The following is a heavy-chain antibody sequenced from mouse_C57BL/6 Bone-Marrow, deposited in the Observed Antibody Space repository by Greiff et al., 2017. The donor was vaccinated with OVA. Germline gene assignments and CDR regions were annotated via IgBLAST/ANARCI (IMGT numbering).Heavy chain of an antibody. CDR2: ISDGGSYT. CDR3: ARVPGGFAY. J-gene: IGHJ3*01. CDR1: GFTFSSYA. V-gene: IGHV5-4*01. Sequence: EVQRVESGGGLVKPGGSLKLSCAASGFTFSSYAMSWVRQTPEKRLEWVATISDGGSYTYYPDNVKGRFTISRDNAKNNRYLQMSHLKSEDKAMYYWARVPGGFAYWGQGTLVTVSA.